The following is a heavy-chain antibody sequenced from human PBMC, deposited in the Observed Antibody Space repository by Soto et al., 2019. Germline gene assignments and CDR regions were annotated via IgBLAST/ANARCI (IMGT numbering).Heavy chain of an antibody. Sequence: LTWSVSDVSSVSIGCYWGWIRQPPGKGLEWIGSIYYSGSTYYNPSLKSRVTISVDTSKNQFSLKLSSVTAADTAVYYCARQELVRYFDYWGQGTLVTVSS. CDR2: IYYSGST. CDR1: DVSSVSIGCY. J-gene: IGHJ4*02. V-gene: IGHV4-39*01. D-gene: IGHD6-13*01. CDR3: ARQELVRYFDY.